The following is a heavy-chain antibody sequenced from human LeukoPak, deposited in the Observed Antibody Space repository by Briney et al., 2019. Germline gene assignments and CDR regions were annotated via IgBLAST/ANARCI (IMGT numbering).Heavy chain of an antibody. CDR3: ARFCDDYGEPFYDFYI. CDR2: IHYSGST. V-gene: IGHV4-39*01. J-gene: IGHJ3*02. CDR1: GGSISTSSYY. D-gene: IGHD4-17*01. Sequence: SETLSLTCTVPGGSISTSSYYWGWIRQPPGKGLEWIGSIHYSGSTYYNPSLKSRVTISVDTSKNQFSLKLNSVTAADTAVYYCARFCDDYGEPFYDFYIWGQGTMVTVSS.